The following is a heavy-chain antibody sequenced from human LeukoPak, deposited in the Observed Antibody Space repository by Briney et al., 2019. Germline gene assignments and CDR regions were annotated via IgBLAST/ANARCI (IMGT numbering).Heavy chain of an antibody. V-gene: IGHV4-39*01. CDR1: GNSISSSSYS. Sequence: SETLSLTCTVSGNSISSSSYSWGWIRQPPGKGLEWIGSISYSGSTYYSPSLKSRVTISIDTSKNQFSLKLSSVTAADTAVYYCARPYSSSVRGVFDIWGQGTMVTVSS. D-gene: IGHD6-6*01. CDR3: ARPYSSSVRGVFDI. CDR2: ISYSGST. J-gene: IGHJ3*02.